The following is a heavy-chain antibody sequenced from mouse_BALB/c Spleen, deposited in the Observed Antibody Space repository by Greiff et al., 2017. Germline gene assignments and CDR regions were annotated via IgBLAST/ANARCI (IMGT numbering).Heavy chain of an antibody. V-gene: IGHV1-54*01. J-gene: IGHJ4*01. CDR2: INPGSGGT. CDR3: ARGGYGNEAMDY. Sequence: VKLMESGAELVRPGTSVKVSCTASGYAFTNYLIAWVKQRPGQGLEWSGVINPGSGGTNYNEKFKGKATLTADKSSSTAYMQLSSLTSDDSAVYFCARGGYGNEAMDYWGQGTAVTVAS. D-gene: IGHD2-10*02. CDR1: GYAFTNYL.